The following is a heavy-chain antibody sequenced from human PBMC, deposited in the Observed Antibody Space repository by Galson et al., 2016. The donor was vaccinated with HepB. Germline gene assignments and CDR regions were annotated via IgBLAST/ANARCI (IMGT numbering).Heavy chain of an antibody. CDR1: GGSISTYH. Sequence: ETLSLTCTVSGGSISTYHWSWIRQPPGKGLEWIGYSDYSGSTNYNPSLKSRVTISVDTSKNQFSLKVSSVTAADTAVYYCARGPAATGDAFDIWGQGTMVTVSS. V-gene: IGHV4-59*01. J-gene: IGHJ3*02. CDR2: SDYSGST. D-gene: IGHD3-9*01. CDR3: ARGPAATGDAFDI.